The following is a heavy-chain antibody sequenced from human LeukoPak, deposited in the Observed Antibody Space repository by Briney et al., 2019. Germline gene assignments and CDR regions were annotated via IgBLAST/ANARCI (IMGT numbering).Heavy chain of an antibody. J-gene: IGHJ5*02. V-gene: IGHV1-18*01. CDR1: GYTFTNYG. CDR3: ARAGGSGSQNWFDP. D-gene: IGHD3-10*01. Sequence: ASVTVSCKASGYTFTNYGISWVRQAPGQGLEWMGWISDYNVNTNYAQKLQGRVTMTTDTSTSTAYMELRSLRSDDTAVYYCARAGGSGSQNWFDPWGQGTLVTVSS. CDR2: ISDYNVNT.